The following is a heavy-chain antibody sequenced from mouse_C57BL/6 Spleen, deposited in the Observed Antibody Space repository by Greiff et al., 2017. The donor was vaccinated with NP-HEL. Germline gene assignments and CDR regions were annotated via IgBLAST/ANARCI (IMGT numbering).Heavy chain of an antibody. Sequence: QVHVKQPGAELVKPGASVKLSCKASGYTFTSYWMHWVKQRPGRGLEWIGRIDPNSGGTKYNEKFKSKATLTVDKPSSTAYMQLSSLTSEDSAVYYCASGGNDGYYFFYAMDYWGQGTSVTVSS. CDR2: IDPNSGGT. D-gene: IGHD2-3*01. J-gene: IGHJ4*01. CDR1: GYTFTSYW. V-gene: IGHV1-72*01. CDR3: ASGGNDGYYFFYAMDY.